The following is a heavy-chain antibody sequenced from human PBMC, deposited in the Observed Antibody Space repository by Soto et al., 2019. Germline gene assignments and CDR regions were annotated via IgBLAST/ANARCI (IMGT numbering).Heavy chain of an antibody. V-gene: IGHV4-4*02. CDR1: SGSISSYNW. D-gene: IGHD3-3*01. CDR3: ARHGSFDLAGNFDL. Sequence: QVQLQESGPGLVRPSRTLSLTCAVSSGSISSYNWWSWVRQPPGKGPEWIGEIFQRGHNNYNPALKCRVTMSVDKSNNQFSLNLTSVTAAETAVYYCARHGSFDLAGNFDLWGQGTLVTVSS. J-gene: IGHJ4*02. CDR2: IFQRGHN.